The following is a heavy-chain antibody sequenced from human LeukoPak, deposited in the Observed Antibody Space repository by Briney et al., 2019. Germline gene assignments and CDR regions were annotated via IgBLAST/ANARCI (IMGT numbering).Heavy chain of an antibody. CDR3: AIVRYFGILMDV. V-gene: IGHV1-69*04. J-gene: IGHJ6*02. D-gene: IGHD3-9*01. CDR1: GGTFSSYA. CDR2: IIPILGIA. Sequence: SVKVSCKASGGTFSSYAISCVRQAPGQRLEWMGRIIPILGIANYTQKIQGRVSITADKYTSTAYMELSSLRSEDTAVYYCAIVRYFGILMDVWGQGTTVTVSS.